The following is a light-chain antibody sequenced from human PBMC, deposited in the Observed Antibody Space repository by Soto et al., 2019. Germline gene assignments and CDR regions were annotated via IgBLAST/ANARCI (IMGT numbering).Light chain of an antibody. Sequence: DIVMTQSQDSLAVSFGERATINCKSSQSVLYSSNNKNYLTWYQQKPGQPPKLLIYWASTRESGVPDRFSGSGSGTDFTLTINSLQAEDVAVYYCQQYYSIPWTFGQGTKVDIK. CDR1: QSVLYSSNNKNY. CDR3: QQYYSIPWT. CDR2: WAS. V-gene: IGKV4-1*01. J-gene: IGKJ1*01.